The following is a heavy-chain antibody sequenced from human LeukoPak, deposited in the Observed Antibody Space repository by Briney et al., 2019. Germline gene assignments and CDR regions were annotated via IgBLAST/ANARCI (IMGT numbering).Heavy chain of an antibody. CDR3: AKSRSGWSPFDI. V-gene: IGHV3-23*01. D-gene: IGHD6-13*01. Sequence: GGSLRLSCAASGFTFSGYAMSWVRQAPGKGLEWVSSISGSGGATNHADSVEGRFTFSRENSKNTMFLQMNSLRAEDTAVYCAKSRSGWSPFDIWGQGTMVTVSS. J-gene: IGHJ3*02. CDR1: GFTFSGYA. CDR2: ISGSGGAT.